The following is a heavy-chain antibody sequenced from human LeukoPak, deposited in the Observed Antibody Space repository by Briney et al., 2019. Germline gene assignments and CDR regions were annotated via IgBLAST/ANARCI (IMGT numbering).Heavy chain of an antibody. V-gene: IGHV4-59*01. D-gene: IGHD5-18*01. Sequence: SETLSLTCSVSGGSISSDYWSWIRQPPGKGLEWIGYIYYSGLTNYNPSVKSRVTISVDTSKNQFSLKLSSVTAADTAVYYCARGDSYGYDFDYWGQGTLVTVSS. CDR2: IYYSGLT. CDR1: GGSISSDY. J-gene: IGHJ4*02. CDR3: ARGDSYGYDFDY.